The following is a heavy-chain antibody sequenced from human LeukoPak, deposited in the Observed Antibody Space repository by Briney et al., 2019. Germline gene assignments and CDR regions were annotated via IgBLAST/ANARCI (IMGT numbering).Heavy chain of an antibody. Sequence: PGGSLRLSCAASGFTFSSYGMHWVRQAPGKGLEWVAFIRYDGSNKYYADSVKGRFTISRDNSKNTLYLQMNSLRAEDTAVYYCAKGLYCSSTSCYTPDYWGQGILVTVSS. D-gene: IGHD2-2*02. J-gene: IGHJ4*02. CDR2: IRYDGSNK. CDR3: AKGLYCSSTSCYTPDY. V-gene: IGHV3-30*02. CDR1: GFTFSSYG.